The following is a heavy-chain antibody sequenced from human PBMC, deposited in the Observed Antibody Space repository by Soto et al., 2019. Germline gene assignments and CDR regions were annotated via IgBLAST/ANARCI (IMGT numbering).Heavy chain of an antibody. CDR1: GFTFDDYA. D-gene: IGHD3-3*01. CDR3: AKDISECALAVTMFGVVVAVFAVFDI. V-gene: IGHV3-9*01. CDR2: ISGNSGSI. J-gene: IGHJ3*02. Sequence: EVQLVESGGGLVQPGRSLRLSCAASGFTFDDYAMHWVRQAPGKGLEWVSGISGNSGSIGYADSVKCRFTISRDNAKNSLDLQMNSLRAEDTALYDCAKDISECALAVTMFGVVVAVFAVFDIWGQGTMVTVSS.